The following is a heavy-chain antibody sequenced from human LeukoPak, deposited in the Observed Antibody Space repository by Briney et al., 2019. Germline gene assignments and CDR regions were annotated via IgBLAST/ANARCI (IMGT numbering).Heavy chain of an antibody. D-gene: IGHD3-10*02. CDR2: IKPDGSES. J-gene: IGHJ4*02. V-gene: IGHV3-7*01. CDR3: ARDVRSGLNYFVFADY. Sequence: GGSLRLSCAAPGFTFNTYWMSWVRQAPGKGLEWVANIKPDGSESYYADSVKGRFSISRDNTKNSLYLQTNSLRAEDTAVYYCARDVRSGLNYFVFADYWGQGTLVTVSS. CDR1: GFTFNTYW.